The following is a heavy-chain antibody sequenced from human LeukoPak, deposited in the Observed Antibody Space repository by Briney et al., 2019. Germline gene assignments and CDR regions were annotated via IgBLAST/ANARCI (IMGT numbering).Heavy chain of an antibody. J-gene: IGHJ5*02. CDR3: ASLYYYDSSGS. Sequence: PSETLSLICAVYGGSFSGYYWSWIRQPPGKGLEWIGEINHSGSTNYNPSLKSRVTISVGTSKNQFSLKLSSVTAADTAVYYCASLYYYDSSGSWGQGTLVTVSS. D-gene: IGHD3-22*01. CDR2: INHSGST. V-gene: IGHV4-34*01. CDR1: GGSFSGYY.